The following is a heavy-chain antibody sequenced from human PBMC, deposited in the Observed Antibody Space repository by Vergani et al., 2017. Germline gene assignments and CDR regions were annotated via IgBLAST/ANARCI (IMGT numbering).Heavy chain of an antibody. J-gene: IGHJ4*02. D-gene: IGHD6-19*01. V-gene: IGHV3-23*04. CDR3: AKTGSGWYFDY. CDR1: GFTFGDYG. CDR2: ISGSGGST. Sequence: EVQLVESGGGVVRPGGSLRLSCAASGFTFGDYGMNWVRQAPGKGLEWVSAISGSGGSTYYADSVKGRFTISRDNSKNTLYLQMNSLRAEDTAVYYCAKTGSGWYFDYWGQGTLVTVSS.